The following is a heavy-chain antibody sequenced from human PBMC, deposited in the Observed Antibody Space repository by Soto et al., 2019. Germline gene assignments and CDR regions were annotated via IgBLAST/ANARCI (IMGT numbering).Heavy chain of an antibody. CDR1: AHSFTDYY. CDR3: ARDVGDFDFWSGSLRRTTDYGMYV. D-gene: IGHD3-3*01. Sequence: SLNGCRKCSAHSFTDYYFNWVRQAPGQGLEWMGWINPNSGGTNYAQKFQGWVTMTRDTSISTAYMELKRLRSDDTAVYYCARDVGDFDFWSGSLRRTTDYGMYVWGQGTTVTV. J-gene: IGHJ6*02. CDR2: INPNSGGT. V-gene: IGHV1-2*04.